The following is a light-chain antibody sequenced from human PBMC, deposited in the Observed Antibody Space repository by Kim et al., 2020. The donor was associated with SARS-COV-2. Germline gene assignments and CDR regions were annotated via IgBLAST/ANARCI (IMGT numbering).Light chain of an antibody. Sequence: KTAMICCGRTNNGGNSVHWYQQQPGQAPVLVVYDDSDRPSGIPERFSGSNSGNTATLTISRVEAGDEADYYCQVWDSSSDQGVVFGGGTQLTVL. CDR3: QVWDSSSDQGVV. CDR2: DDS. V-gene: IGLV3-21*03. CDR1: NNGGNS. J-gene: IGLJ2*01.